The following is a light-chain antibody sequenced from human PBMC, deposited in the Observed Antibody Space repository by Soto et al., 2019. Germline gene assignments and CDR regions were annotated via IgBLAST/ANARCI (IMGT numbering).Light chain of an antibody. J-gene: IGKJ4*01. Sequence: DIQMTQSPSSVSASVGDTVSITCRASQGINNWLAWYQQKPGKAPQVLIYAASSLQSGVPSRFSGSGFWTYFSRTFACLQPEEFATYFCQQANNFPLTVGGGAKIEIK. CDR1: QGINNW. V-gene: IGKV1-12*01. CDR3: QQANNFPLT. CDR2: AAS.